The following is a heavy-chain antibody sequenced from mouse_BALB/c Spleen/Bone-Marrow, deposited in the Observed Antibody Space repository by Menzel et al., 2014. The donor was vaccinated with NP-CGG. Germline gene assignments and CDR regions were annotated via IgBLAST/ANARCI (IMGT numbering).Heavy chain of an antibody. D-gene: IGHD2-14*01. J-gene: IGHJ3*01. Sequence: VQLQQSGAELVKPGASVKLSCTGSGFNSKDTYMHWVKRRPEQGLEWIGRIDLANGSTRYDPKFQGKATITADTSSNTAYLQLSSLTSEDTAVYYCARSYRYTGFAYWGQGTMVTVSA. CDR1: GFNSKDTY. V-gene: IGHV14-3*02. CDR2: IDLANGST. CDR3: ARSYRYTGFAY.